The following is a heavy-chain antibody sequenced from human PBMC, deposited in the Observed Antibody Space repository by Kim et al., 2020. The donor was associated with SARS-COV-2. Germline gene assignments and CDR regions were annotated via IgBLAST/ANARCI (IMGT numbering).Heavy chain of an antibody. D-gene: IGHD1-26*01. Sequence: GGSLRLSCAASGFTFKNYAMTWVRQAPGKGLEWVSVISGSGETKYHADSVKGRFTVSRDNSKNILFLQMNSLRAEDTAVYFCAKGGRNWAGGREASHIWGQRTMVAVSS. CDR1: GFTFKNYA. J-gene: IGHJ3*02. CDR2: ISGSGETK. CDR3: AKGGRNWAGGREASHI. V-gene: IGHV3-23*01.